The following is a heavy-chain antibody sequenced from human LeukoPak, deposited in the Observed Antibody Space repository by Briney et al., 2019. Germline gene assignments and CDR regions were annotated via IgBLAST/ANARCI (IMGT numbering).Heavy chain of an antibody. Sequence: GGSLRLSCAASGFTFSSYAMSWVRQAPGKGLEWVSAISGSGGSTYYADSVKGRFTISRDNSKNTLYLQMNSLRAEDTAVYYCAKGYSGYSYGYYFDYWGQGTLVTVSS. CDR3: AKGYSGYSYGYYFDY. CDR1: GFTFSSYA. D-gene: IGHD5-18*01. V-gene: IGHV3-23*01. CDR2: ISGSGGST. J-gene: IGHJ4*02.